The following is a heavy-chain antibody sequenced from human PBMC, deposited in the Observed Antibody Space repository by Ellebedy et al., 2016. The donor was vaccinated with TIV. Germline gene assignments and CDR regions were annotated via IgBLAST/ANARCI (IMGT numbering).Heavy chain of an antibody. CDR3: ASRQSVGVGEVALDY. V-gene: IGHV1-18*04. CDR1: GFRFSSHG. J-gene: IGHJ4*02. CDR2: ISFYCGST. D-gene: IGHD3-10*01. Sequence: AASVKVSCKASGFRFSSHGISWVRQAPGQGLEWMGWISFYCGSTNYAQQLQGRVSMTRDTSTSTAYMELRSLRSDDTAVYYCASRQSVGVGEVALDYWGQGTLVTVSS.